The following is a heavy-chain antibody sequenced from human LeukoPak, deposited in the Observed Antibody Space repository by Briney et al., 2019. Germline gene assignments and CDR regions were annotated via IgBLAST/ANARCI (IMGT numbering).Heavy chain of an antibody. V-gene: IGHV1-2*02. CDR3: ARVKAEYSSSLGDAFDI. J-gene: IGHJ3*02. CDR1: GYTFTGYY. Sequence: ASVKVSCKASGYTFTGYYMHWVRQAPGQGLEWMGWINPNSGGTNYAQKFQGRVTMTRDTSISTAYMELSRLRSDDTAVYYCARVKAEYSSSLGDAFDIWGQGTMVTVSS. D-gene: IGHD6-6*01. CDR2: INPNSGGT.